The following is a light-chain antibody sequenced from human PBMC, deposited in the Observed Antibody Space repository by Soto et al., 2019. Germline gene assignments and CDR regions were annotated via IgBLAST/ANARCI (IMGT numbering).Light chain of an antibody. J-gene: IGKJ1*01. CDR1: QSVSSN. CDR2: GAS. V-gene: IGKV3-15*01. Sequence: EIVSAQSPASLSVSQGETATLTCRASQSVSSNLAWYQQKPGQAPRLLIYGASTRATGIPARFSGSGSGTEFTLTISSLQSEDFAVYYCQQYNNWWTFGQGTKVDI. CDR3: QQYNNWWT.